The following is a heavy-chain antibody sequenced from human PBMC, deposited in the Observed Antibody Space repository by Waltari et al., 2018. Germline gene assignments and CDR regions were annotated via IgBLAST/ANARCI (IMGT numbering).Heavy chain of an antibody. Sequence: EVQMVESGGGLIQRGGSLRLSCAAAGFTVSSNYISSVRQAPGKGLEWGSVIYSGGSRYYADSVRGRFTISRDNSKNTLYLQMNSLRAEDTAVYFCAGGAYSYSYLDYWGQGTLVTVSS. CDR1: GFTVSSNY. CDR2: IYSGGSR. D-gene: IGHD4-4*01. CDR3: AGGAYSYSYLDY. V-gene: IGHV3-53*01. J-gene: IGHJ4*02.